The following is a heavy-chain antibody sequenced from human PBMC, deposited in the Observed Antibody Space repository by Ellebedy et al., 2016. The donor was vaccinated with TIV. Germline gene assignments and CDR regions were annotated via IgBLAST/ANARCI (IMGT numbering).Heavy chain of an antibody. CDR1: GFTVSNNY. J-gene: IGHJ4*02. CDR3: ARDSYGSGSYSSD. V-gene: IGHV3-33*08. Sequence: PGGSLRLSCAASGFTVSNNYMSWVRQAPGKGLEWVAIIWYDGSNAYYEDSLKGRFTISRDNSNNTLYLQMNSMRAEDTAVYYCARDSYGSGSYSSDWGQGTLVTVSS. CDR2: IWYDGSNA. D-gene: IGHD3-10*01.